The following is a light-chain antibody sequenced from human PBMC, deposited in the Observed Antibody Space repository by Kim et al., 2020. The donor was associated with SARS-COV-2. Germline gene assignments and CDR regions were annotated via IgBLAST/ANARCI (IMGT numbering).Light chain of an antibody. CDR3: QVWVGNSVHPNVV. J-gene: IGLJ2*01. Sequence: SYELTQPPSVSVAPGQTATITCGGSGVGTKSVHWYQQVPGQAPILVIYYDTDRPSGIPERFAGSSSGNTDTLTISRDEAEDDADYYCQVWVGNSVHPNVVCGRGTQLTVL. CDR1: GVGTKS. V-gene: IGLV3-21*04. CDR2: YDT.